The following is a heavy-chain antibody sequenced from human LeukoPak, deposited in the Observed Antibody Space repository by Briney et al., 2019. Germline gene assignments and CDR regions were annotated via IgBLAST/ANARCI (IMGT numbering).Heavy chain of an antibody. CDR3: ARGGTWIQLCDY. V-gene: IGHV3-53*01. J-gene: IGHJ4*02. D-gene: IGHD5-18*01. CDR1: GFTVSSNY. Sequence: GGSLRLSCAASGFTVSSNYMSWVRQAPGKGLEWVSVIYSGGSTYYADSVRGRFTISRDNSKNTLYLQMNSLRAEDTAVYYCARGGTWIQLCDYWGQGTLVTVSS. CDR2: IYSGGST.